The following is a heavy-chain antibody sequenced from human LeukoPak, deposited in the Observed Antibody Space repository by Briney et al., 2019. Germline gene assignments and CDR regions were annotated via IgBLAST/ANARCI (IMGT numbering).Heavy chain of an antibody. J-gene: IGHJ6*02. Sequence: TGGSLRLSCAASGFTFSSYWITWVRQAPGKGLEGVGLSANKGNSNTTEYAASVKGRFTISRDESENSVFLQMNSLKTEDTAVYYCARAGYAHGLDVWGQGTTVTVSS. CDR3: ARAGYAHGLDV. CDR1: GFTFSSYW. CDR2: SANKGNSNTT. V-gene: IGHV3-72*01. D-gene: IGHD5-12*01.